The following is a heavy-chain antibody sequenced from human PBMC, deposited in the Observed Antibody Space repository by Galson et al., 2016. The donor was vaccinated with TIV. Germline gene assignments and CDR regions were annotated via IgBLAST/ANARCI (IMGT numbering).Heavy chain of an antibody. CDR1: GFTFSTHS. Sequence: SLRLSCAASGFTFSTHSVNWIRQAPGKGLQWLSYISGTSNTIYYAESVKGRFTISRDHAKNSLYLEMNGLRSEDTAVYYCARSLQYSNFVFDSWGQGTLVTVAS. V-gene: IGHV3-48*01. D-gene: IGHD4-11*01. CDR2: ISGTSNTI. J-gene: IGHJ5*01. CDR3: ARSLQYSNFVFDS.